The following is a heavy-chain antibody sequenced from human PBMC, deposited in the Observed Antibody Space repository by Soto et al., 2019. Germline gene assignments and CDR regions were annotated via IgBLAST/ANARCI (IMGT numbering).Heavy chain of an antibody. Sequence: PGWSLRLSCAACGLTVCSYAMSLVRQAPGKGLEWVSAISGSGGSTYYADSVKGRFTISRDNSKNTLYLQMNSLRAEDTAVYYCAKDPRITGTTSPIDYWGKGTLVTVSS. CDR2: ISGSGGST. D-gene: IGHD1-7*01. CDR3: AKDPRITGTTSPIDY. J-gene: IGHJ4*02. V-gene: IGHV3-23*01. CDR1: GLTVCSYA.